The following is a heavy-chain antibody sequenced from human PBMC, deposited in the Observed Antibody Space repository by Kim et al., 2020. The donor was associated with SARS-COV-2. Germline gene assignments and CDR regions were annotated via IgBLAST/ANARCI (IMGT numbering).Heavy chain of an antibody. J-gene: IGHJ4*02. D-gene: IGHD6-19*01. CDR2: ADT. V-gene: IGHV5-51*01. Sequence: ADTRYSPSFQGQVTISADKSISTAYLQWSSLKASDTAMYYCARGWGPLYWGQGTLVTVSS. CDR3: ARGWGPLY.